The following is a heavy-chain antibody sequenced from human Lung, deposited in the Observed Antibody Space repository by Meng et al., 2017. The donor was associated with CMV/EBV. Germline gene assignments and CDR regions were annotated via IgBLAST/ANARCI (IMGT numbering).Heavy chain of an antibody. CDR3: ARGSGMWLDP. CDR1: GFTFSGFW. Sequence: GGSLRLSCAASGFTFSGFWMSWVRQAPGKGLEWVANINQDGGDKYYVDSVTGRFTISRDNAKNLVYLQLNSLRVEDTAIYYCARGSGMWLDPWGQGTLVTVSS. V-gene: IGHV3-7*01. CDR2: INQDGGDK. J-gene: IGHJ5*02.